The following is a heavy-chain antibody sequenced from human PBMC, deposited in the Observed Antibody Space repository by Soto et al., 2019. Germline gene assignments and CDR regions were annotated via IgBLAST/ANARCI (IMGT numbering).Heavy chain of an antibody. CDR1: GFTFSSFG. Sequence: QVQLVESGGGVVQPGRSLRLSCAASGFTFSSFGMHWVRQAPGKGLEWVAVASYDGSYKYYADSVKGRFTISRDNSKNTLYLQLNGLRAGDAAAYYCAREPSVVAATPVFDYWGQGTLVTVSS. CDR3: AREPSVVAATPVFDY. CDR2: ASYDGSYK. D-gene: IGHD5-12*01. J-gene: IGHJ4*02. V-gene: IGHV3-30*03.